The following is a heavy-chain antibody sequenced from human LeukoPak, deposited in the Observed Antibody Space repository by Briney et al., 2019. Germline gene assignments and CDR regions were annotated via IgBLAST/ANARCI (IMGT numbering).Heavy chain of an antibody. CDR2: INGRGDST. Sequence: GGSLRLSCAASGFSFSTYTMNWVRQAPGKGLEWVSAINGRGDSTFYADSVKGQFTISRDNSKSTVYLQMNSLRADDTAVYYCAEERQTGXYFTGDFWGQGTLVTVSS. CDR3: AEERQTGXYFTGDF. V-gene: IGHV3-23*01. CDR1: GFSFSTYT. D-gene: IGHD1-14*01. J-gene: IGHJ4*02.